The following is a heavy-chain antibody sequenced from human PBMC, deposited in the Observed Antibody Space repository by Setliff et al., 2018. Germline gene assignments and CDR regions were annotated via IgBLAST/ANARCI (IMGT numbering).Heavy chain of an antibody. CDR1: GGTFSNYA. Sequence: GASVKVSCKASGGTFSNYAISWVRQAPGQRLEWMGGIIPIPGIANYAQKFQGRVTITTDESTSTAYMELSSLRSEDTAVYYCARDRAARPPNSYYYYMDVWGKGTTVTVSS. V-gene: IGHV1-69*10. CDR2: IIPIPGIA. J-gene: IGHJ6*03. CDR3: ARDRAARPPNSYYYYMDV. D-gene: IGHD6-6*01.